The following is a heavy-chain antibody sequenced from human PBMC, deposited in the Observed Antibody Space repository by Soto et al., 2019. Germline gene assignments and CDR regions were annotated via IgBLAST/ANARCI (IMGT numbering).Heavy chain of an antibody. CDR2: ISYDGSNK. J-gene: IGHJ4*02. V-gene: IGHV3-30*18. CDR3: AKAGVATRRPYYFDY. Sequence: GGSLRLSCAASGFTFSSYGMHWVRQAPCKGLEWVAVISYDGSNKYYADSVKGRFTISRDNSKNTLYLQMNSLRAEDTAVYYCAKAGVATRRPYYFDYWGQGTLVTVSS. CDR1: GFTFSSYG. D-gene: IGHD5-12*01.